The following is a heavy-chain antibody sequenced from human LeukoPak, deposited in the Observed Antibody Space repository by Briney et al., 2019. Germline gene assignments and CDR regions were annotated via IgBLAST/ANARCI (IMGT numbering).Heavy chain of an antibody. D-gene: IGHD5-18*01. CDR3: ARDGWIQLWLGAFDI. CDR1: GGSISSYY. CDR2: IYTSGST. Sequence: SETQSLTCTVSGGSISSYYWSWIRQPAGKGLEWIGRIYTSGSTNYNPSLKSRVTMSVDTSKNQFSLKLSSVTAADTAVYYCARDGWIQLWLGAFDIWGQGTMVTVSS. J-gene: IGHJ3*02. V-gene: IGHV4-4*07.